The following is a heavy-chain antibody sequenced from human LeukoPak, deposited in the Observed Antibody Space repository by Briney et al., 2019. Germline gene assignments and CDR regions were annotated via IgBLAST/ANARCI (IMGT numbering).Heavy chain of an antibody. V-gene: IGHV4-34*01. CDR3: ARGRSSSWYGSSIYYFDY. Sequence: PSETLSLTCAVYGGSFSGYYWSWIRQPPGKGLEWIGEINHSGSTNYNPSLKSRVTISVDTSKNQFSLKLSSVTAADTAVYYCARGRSSSWYGSSIYYFDYWGQGTLVTVSS. CDR1: GGSFSGYY. CDR2: INHSGST. D-gene: IGHD6-13*01. J-gene: IGHJ4*02.